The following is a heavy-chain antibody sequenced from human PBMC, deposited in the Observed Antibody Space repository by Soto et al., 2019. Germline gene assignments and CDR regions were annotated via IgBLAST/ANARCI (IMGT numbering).Heavy chain of an antibody. CDR1: GYTFTSYA. CDR2: INAGNGNT. CDR3: ARDLGGAAAGFDY. D-gene: IGHD6-13*01. J-gene: IGHJ4*02. Sequence: ASVKVSCKASGYTFTSYAMHWVRQAPGQRLEWMGWINAGNGNTKYSQKFQGRVTITRDTSASTAYMELSSLRSEDTAVYYCARDLGGAAAGFDYWGQGNLVTVSS. V-gene: IGHV1-3*01.